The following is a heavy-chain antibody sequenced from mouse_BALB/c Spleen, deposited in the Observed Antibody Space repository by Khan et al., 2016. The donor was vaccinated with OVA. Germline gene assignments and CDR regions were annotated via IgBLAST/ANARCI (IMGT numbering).Heavy chain of an antibody. Sequence: EVELVESGGGLVKPGGSLTLSCSASGFTFSSYAMSWVRQTPEKRLEWVATISSGGSYTYFPDSVKGRFTISRDNVKNTLFLQMSSLRSEDTAMYYCARPPFTTAWYFDVWGAGTTVTVSS. V-gene: IGHV5-9-3*01. J-gene: IGHJ1*01. CDR1: GFTFSSYA. D-gene: IGHD1-2*01. CDR2: ISSGGSYT. CDR3: ARPPFTTAWYFDV.